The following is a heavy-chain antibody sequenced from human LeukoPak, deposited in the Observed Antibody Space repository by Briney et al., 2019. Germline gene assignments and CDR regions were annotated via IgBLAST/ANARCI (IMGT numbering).Heavy chain of an antibody. V-gene: IGHV1-46*01. D-gene: IGHD5-12*01. CDR1: GYTFTSYY. CDR3: AREYSGYDKKDAFDI. J-gene: IGHJ3*02. Sequence: ASVKVSCKASGYTFTSYYMHWVRQAPGQGLGWMGIINPSGGSTSYAQKFQGRVTMTRDTSTSTVYMELSSLRSEDTAVYYCAREYSGYDKKDAFDIWGQGTMVTVSS. CDR2: INPSGGST.